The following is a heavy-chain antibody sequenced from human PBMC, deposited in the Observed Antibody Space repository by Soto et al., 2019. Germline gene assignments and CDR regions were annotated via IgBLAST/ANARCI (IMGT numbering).Heavy chain of an antibody. D-gene: IGHD3-3*01. CDR1: GYTFTSYG. Sequence: ASVKVSCKASGYTFTSYGTSWVRQAPGQGLEWMGWISAYNGNTNYAQKLQGRVTMTTDTSTSTAYMELRSLRSDDTAVYYCARVLRGFQDFWSGSGYYYGMDVWGQGTTVTVSS. V-gene: IGHV1-18*01. CDR2: ISAYNGNT. CDR3: ARVLRGFQDFWSGSGYYYGMDV. J-gene: IGHJ6*02.